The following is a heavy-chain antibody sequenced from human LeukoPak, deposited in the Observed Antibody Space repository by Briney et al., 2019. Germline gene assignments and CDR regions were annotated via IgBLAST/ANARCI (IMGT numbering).Heavy chain of an antibody. CDR1: GGSISTYY. D-gene: IGHD3-10*01. CDR3: ARMRGADYYGSGSYDY. CDR2: IYYSGST. J-gene: IGHJ4*02. Sequence: SETLSLTCTVSGGSISTYYWNWIRQPPGKGLEWIGYIYYSGSTNYNPSLKSRVTISVDTSKNQFSLKLSSVTAADTAVYYCARMRGADYYGSGSYDYWGQGTLVTVSS. V-gene: IGHV4-59*01.